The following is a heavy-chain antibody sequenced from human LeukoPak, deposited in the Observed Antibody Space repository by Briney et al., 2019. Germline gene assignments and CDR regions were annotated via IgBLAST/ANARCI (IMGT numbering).Heavy chain of an antibody. Sequence: PGRSLRLSCAASGFTFDDYAMHWVRQAPGKGLEWVSGISWNSGSIGYADSVKGRFTISRDNAKNSLYLQMNSLRAEDTALYYCAKGVLWFGELLSEGYFQHWGQGTLATVSS. D-gene: IGHD3-10*01. CDR3: AKGVLWFGELLSEGYFQH. CDR2: ISWNSGSI. CDR1: GFTFDDYA. J-gene: IGHJ1*01. V-gene: IGHV3-9*01.